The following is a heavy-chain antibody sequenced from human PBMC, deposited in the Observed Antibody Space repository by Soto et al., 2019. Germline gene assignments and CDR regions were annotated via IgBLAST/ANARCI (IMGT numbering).Heavy chain of an antibody. J-gene: IGHJ4*02. Sequence: EVHLVESGGGLVQPGGSLRLSCAASGFTFSSYAMHWVRQGPGKGLEYVSAISSNGGSTYYANSVKGRFTISRDNSKNTAYLHMGSLRADDMAVYYSARGTMDYGGHVGVDYWGQGTLVTVSS. CDR1: GFTFSSYA. V-gene: IGHV3-64*01. CDR2: ISSNGGST. CDR3: ARGTMDYGGHVGVDY. D-gene: IGHD4-17*01.